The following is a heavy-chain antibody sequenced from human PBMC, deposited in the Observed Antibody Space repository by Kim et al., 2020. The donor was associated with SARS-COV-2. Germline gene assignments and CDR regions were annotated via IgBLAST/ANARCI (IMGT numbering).Heavy chain of an antibody. CDR3: ARGSDGSGSYYKADYYYYGMDV. D-gene: IGHD3-10*01. CDR1: GGSVSSGSYY. CDR2: IYYSGST. Sequence: SETLSLTCTVSGGSVSSGSYYWSWIRQPPGKGLEWIGYIYYSGSTNYNPSLKSRVTISVDTSKNQFSLKLSSVTAADTAVYYCARGSDGSGSYYKADYYYYGMDVWGQGTTVTVSS. V-gene: IGHV4-61*01. J-gene: IGHJ6*02.